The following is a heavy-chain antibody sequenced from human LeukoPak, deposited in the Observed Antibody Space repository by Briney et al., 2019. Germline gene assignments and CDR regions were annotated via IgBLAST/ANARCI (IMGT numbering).Heavy chain of an antibody. CDR3: ARGTRLPNYYMDV. Sequence: GASVKVSCKASGYTFTSYDMNWVRQATGQGLEWMGWMNPNSGNTGYAQKFQGRVTITRNTSINTTYMELSSLSSEDTAVYYCARGTRLPNYYMDVWGKGTTVTVSS. CDR1: GYTFTSYD. D-gene: IGHD4-11*01. CDR2: MNPNSGNT. J-gene: IGHJ6*03. V-gene: IGHV1-8*03.